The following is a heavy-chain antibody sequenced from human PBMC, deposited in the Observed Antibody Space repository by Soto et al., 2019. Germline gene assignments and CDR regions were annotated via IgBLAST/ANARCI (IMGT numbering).Heavy chain of an antibody. D-gene: IGHD1-26*01. CDR2: IVVGSGNT. CDR1: GFTFTSSA. Sequence: ASVKVSCKASGFTFTSSAMQWVRQARGQRLEWIGWIVVGSGNTNYAQKFQERVTITRDMSTSTAYMELSSLRSEDTAVYYCAAARGLNSGSYYYYYGMDVWGQGTTVTVSS. CDR3: AAARGLNSGSYYYYYGMDV. J-gene: IGHJ6*02. V-gene: IGHV1-58*02.